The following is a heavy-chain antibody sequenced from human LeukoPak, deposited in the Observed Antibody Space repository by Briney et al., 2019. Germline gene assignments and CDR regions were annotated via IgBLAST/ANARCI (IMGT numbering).Heavy chain of an antibody. J-gene: IGHJ4*02. V-gene: IGHV3-21*01. CDR3: ARIEGSYSYFDY. CDR1: GFTFSSFS. D-gene: IGHD1-26*01. Sequence: SGGSLRLSCAASGFTFSSFSMNWVRQAPGKGLEEVSSITSSSGYMYYADSVKGRFTISRDNAKNSLYLQMNSLSAEDTAVYYCARIEGSYSYFDYWGQGTLVTVSS. CDR2: ITSSSGYM.